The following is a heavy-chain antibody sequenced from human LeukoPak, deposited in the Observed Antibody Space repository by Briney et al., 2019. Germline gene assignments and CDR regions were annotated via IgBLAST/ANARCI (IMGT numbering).Heavy chain of an antibody. CDR1: GGSISSCY. D-gene: IGHD2-2*01. Sequence: SETLSLTCTVSGGSISSCYWIWIRQPPAKGLEWIGYIYYSGSANYNPSLKSRVTISVDKSKNQFSLKLSSVTAADTAVYYCARGRVVPAATRSRGPGGSYYYYYLDVWGKGTTVTISS. CDR2: IYYSGSA. J-gene: IGHJ6*03. CDR3: ARGRVVPAATRSRGPGGSYYYYYLDV. V-gene: IGHV4-59*01.